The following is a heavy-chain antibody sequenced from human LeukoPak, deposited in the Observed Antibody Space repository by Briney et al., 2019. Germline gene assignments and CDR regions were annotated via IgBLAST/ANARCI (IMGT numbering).Heavy chain of an antibody. D-gene: IGHD2-15*01. V-gene: IGHV4-59*01. J-gene: IGHJ4*02. CDR1: GGSISNYY. CDR3: ASSHMLQYCSRANCGREFDY. Sequence: SETLSLTCTVSGGSISNYYWSWIRQPPGKGLEWIGYIYYTGSTNYNPSLKSRVTISVDTSTKQFSLKLRSVTSADTAVYYCASSHMLQYCSRANCGREFDYWGQGTLVTVSS. CDR2: IYYTGST.